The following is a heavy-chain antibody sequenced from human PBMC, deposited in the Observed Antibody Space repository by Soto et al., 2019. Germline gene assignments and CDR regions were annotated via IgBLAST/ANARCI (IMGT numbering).Heavy chain of an antibody. CDR3: ATDLAVALFDY. CDR2: ISAYNGNT. V-gene: IGHV1-18*01. J-gene: IGHJ4*02. Sequence: QVQLVQSGAEVKKPGASVKVSCKASGYTFTSYGISWVRQAPGQGLEWMGWISAYNGNTKYAQKLQGRVTMTTDTPTTTSYMELRRLTSDDTAFYYCATDLAVALFDYWGQGTLVTVSS. D-gene: IGHD6-19*01. CDR1: GYTFTSYG.